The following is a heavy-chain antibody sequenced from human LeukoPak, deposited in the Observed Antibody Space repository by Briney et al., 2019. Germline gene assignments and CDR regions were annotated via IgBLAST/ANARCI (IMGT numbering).Heavy chain of an antibody. V-gene: IGHV3-33*01. J-gene: IGHJ4*02. CDR3: TRYNNDHFDY. CDR2: IVYDGSRA. D-gene: IGHD1-14*01. Sequence: GGSLRFSCAGSGFTFGGYGMHWFRQTPGKGLEWVAVIVYDGSRAFYADSVKGRFTISRDNSKNTMSVQMDDLRAEDTAVYYCTRYNNDHFDYWGQGTLVTVSS. CDR1: GFTFGGYG.